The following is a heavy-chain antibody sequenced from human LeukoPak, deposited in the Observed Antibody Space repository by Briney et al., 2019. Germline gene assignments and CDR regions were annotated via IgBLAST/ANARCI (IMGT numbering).Heavy chain of an antibody. J-gene: IGHJ4*02. Sequence: PSETLSLTCTVSGGSISSYYWGWIRQPPGKGLEWIGYIYYSGSTSYNPSLKSRVTISVDTSKNQFSLKLSSVTAADTAVYYCARDQRDYYDSSGYYPLGYWGQGTLVTVSS. CDR1: GGSISSYY. CDR2: IYYSGST. V-gene: IGHV4-59*01. CDR3: ARDQRDYYDSSGYYPLGY. D-gene: IGHD3-22*01.